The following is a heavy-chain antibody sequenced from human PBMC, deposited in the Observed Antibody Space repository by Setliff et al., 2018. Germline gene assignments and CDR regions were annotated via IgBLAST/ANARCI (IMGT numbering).Heavy chain of an antibody. V-gene: IGHV4-34*12. Sequence: PSETLSLTCAVYGGSFSDYYWVWIRQPPGRGLEWIGSIFQSGNTYYNPSLKSRVTISVDTSKNQFSLRLNSATAADTAVYYCARLRGAFDYWGQGTLVTVSS. CDR3: ARLRGAFDY. J-gene: IGHJ4*02. CDR2: IFQSGNT. CDR1: GGSFSDYY. D-gene: IGHD3-16*01.